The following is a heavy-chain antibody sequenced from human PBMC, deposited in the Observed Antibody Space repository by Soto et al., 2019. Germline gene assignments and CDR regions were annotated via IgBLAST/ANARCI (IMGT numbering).Heavy chain of an antibody. CDR1: GGSISSYY. J-gene: IGHJ4*02. V-gene: IGHV4-59*01. D-gene: IGHD3-10*01. CDR2: IYYSGST. Sequence: PSETLSLTCTVSGGSISSYYWSWIRQPPGKGLERIGYIYYSGSTNYNPSLKSRVTISVDTSKNQFSLKLSSVTAADTAVYYCARDYRGDGYNPYYFDYWGQGTLVTVSS. CDR3: ARDYRGDGYNPYYFDY.